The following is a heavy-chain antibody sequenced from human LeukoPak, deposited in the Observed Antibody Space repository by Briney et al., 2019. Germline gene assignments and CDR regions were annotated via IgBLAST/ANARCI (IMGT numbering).Heavy chain of an antibody. CDR3: ARGGGWTGARKDFDY. Sequence: SETLSLTCTVSGVSISNYYWSWLRQPPGKGLEWSGYIYYSGSTNYNPSLRSRVNISVDTSKNHFSLELTSVTAADTAVDYWARGGGWTGARKDFDYWGQGTLVTVSS. CDR1: GVSISNYY. D-gene: IGHD3/OR15-3a*01. V-gene: IGHV4-59*01. CDR2: IYYSGST. J-gene: IGHJ4*02.